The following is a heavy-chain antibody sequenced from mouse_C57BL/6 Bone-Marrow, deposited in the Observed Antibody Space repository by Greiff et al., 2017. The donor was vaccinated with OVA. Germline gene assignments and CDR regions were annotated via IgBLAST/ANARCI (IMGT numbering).Heavy chain of an antibody. V-gene: IGHV5-6*01. J-gene: IGHJ3*01. Sequence: EVKLVESGGDLVKPGGSLKLSCAASGFTFSSYGMSWVRQTPDKRLEWVATISSGGSYTYYPDSVKGRFTISRDKAKNTLYLQMSSLKSEDTAMYYCARPWTYWGQGTLVTVSA. CDR3: ARPWTY. CDR1: GFTFSSYG. CDR2: ISSGGSYT.